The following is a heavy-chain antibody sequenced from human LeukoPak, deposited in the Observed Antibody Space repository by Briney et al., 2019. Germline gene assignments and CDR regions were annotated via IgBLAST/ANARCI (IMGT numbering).Heavy chain of an antibody. CDR2: IIPIFGTA. CDR3: ARDHLEDFWSGYYDY. D-gene: IGHD3-3*01. J-gene: IGHJ4*02. Sequence: ASVKVSCKASGYTFTSYAMNWVRQAPGQGLEWMGGIIPIFGTANYAQKFQGRVTITTDESTSTAYMELSSLRSEDTAVYYCARDHLEDFWSGYYDYWGQGTLVTVSS. V-gene: IGHV1-69*05. CDR1: GYTFTSYA.